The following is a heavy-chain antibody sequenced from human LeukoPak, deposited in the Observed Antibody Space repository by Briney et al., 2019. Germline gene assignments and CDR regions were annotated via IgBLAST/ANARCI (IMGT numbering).Heavy chain of an antibody. Sequence: SETLSLTCTVSGGSSSSSSDYWGWIRQPPGKGPEWIGSIYQSGSTYYNPSLKSRVAISVDTSKNQFSLKLTSVTAADTAVYFCARGVNNYGYGFYFDYWGQGTLVTVSS. V-gene: IGHV4-39*07. CDR2: IYQSGST. CDR3: ARGVNNYGYGFYFDY. D-gene: IGHD5-18*01. CDR1: GGSSSSSSDY. J-gene: IGHJ4*02.